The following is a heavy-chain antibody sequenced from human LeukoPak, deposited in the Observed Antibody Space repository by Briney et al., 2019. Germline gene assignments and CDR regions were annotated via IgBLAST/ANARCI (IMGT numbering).Heavy chain of an antibody. CDR1: GFTFSTYC. Sequence: GGSLRLSCAASGFTFSTYCMHWVRQAPGKGPMRVSRICPDGTVTNYADSVKARFIISRDNARNTVYLQMNSLRVEDTAVYYCVRDFRSADYWGQGTLVTVSS. CDR2: ICPDGTVT. V-gene: IGHV3-74*01. CDR3: VRDFRSADY. J-gene: IGHJ4*02.